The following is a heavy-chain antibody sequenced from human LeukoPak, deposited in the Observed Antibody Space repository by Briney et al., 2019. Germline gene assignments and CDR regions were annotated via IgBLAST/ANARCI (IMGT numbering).Heavy chain of an antibody. CDR1: GGSISSSSYY. CDR2: IYYSGST. Sequence: PSETLSPTCTVSGGSISSSSYYWGWIRQPPGKGLEWIGSIYYSGSTYYNPSLKSRVTISVDTSKNQFSLKLSSVTAADTAVYYCARDPSYYYYYMDVWGKGTTVTVSS. J-gene: IGHJ6*03. V-gene: IGHV4-39*07. CDR3: ARDPSYYYYYMDV.